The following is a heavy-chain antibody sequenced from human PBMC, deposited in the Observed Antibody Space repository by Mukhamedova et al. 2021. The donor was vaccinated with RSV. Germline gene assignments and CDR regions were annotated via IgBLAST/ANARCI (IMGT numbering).Heavy chain of an antibody. Sequence: GLEWIGYIYYSGSTNYNPSLKSRVTISVDTSKNQFSLKLSSVTAADTAVYYCARADSGYEAFDYWGQETLVTVSS. J-gene: IGHJ4*02. CDR2: IYYSGST. CDR3: ARADSGYEAFDY. D-gene: IGHD5-12*01. V-gene: IGHV4-59*01.